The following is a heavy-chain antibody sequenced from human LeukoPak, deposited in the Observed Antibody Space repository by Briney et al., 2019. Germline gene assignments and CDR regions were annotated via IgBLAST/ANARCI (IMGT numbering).Heavy chain of an antibody. CDR2: IYYSGST. CDR1: GGSISSYY. V-gene: IGHV4-59*01. D-gene: IGHD3-22*01. CDR3: ATDNYDSSGYYFDY. J-gene: IGHJ4*02. Sequence: SETLSLTCTVSGGSISSYYWSWIRQPPGKGLEWIGYIYYSGSTNYNPSLKSRVTISVDTSKNQFSLKLSSVTAEDTAVYYCATDNYDSSGYYFDYWGQGTLVTVSS.